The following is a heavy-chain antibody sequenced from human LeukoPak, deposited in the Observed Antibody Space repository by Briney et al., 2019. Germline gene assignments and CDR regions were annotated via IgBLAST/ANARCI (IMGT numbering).Heavy chain of an antibody. CDR2: ISSSGSTI. CDR3: ARGRYSGSYLIDY. CDR1: GFTFSSYE. Sequence: PGGSLRLSCAASGFTFSSYEMNWVRQAPGKGLEWASYISSSGSTIYYADSVKGRFTISRDNAKNSLYLQMNSLRAEDTAVYYCARGRYSGSYLIDYWGQGTLVTVSS. J-gene: IGHJ4*02. D-gene: IGHD1-26*01. V-gene: IGHV3-48*03.